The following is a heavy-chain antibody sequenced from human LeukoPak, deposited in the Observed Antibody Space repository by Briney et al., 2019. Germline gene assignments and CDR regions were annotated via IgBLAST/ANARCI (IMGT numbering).Heavy chain of an antibody. CDR1: GGSISSGGYS. CDR3: VRGYCSGGSCYTIDY. D-gene: IGHD2-15*01. V-gene: IGHV4-30-2*01. J-gene: IGHJ4*02. Sequence: PSETLSLTCAVSGGSISSGGYSWSWIRQPPGKGLEWIGYIYHSGSTYYNPSLKSRVTISVDRSKNQFSLKLSSVTAADTAVYYCVRGYCSGGSCYTIDYWGQGTLVTVSS. CDR2: IYHSGST.